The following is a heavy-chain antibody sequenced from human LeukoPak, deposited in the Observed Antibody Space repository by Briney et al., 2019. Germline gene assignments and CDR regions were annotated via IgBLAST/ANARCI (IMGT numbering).Heavy chain of an antibody. Sequence: PSETLSLTCTVSGGSISSGDYYWSWIRQPPGKGLEWIGYIYYSGSTYYNPSLKSRVTISLHTSKNQFSLKLSSVTAADTAVYYCAAGGDGMATILADFWGQGTLVTVSS. CDR2: IYYSGST. CDR1: GGSISSGDYY. CDR3: AAGGDGMATILADF. J-gene: IGHJ4*02. D-gene: IGHD5-24*01. V-gene: IGHV4-30-4*01.